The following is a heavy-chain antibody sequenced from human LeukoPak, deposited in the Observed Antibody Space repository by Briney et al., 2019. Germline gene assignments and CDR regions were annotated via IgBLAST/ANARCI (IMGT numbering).Heavy chain of an antibody. CDR1: GCTFTDYY. J-gene: IGHJ4*02. CDR2: INPNSGDT. CDR3: ARANFLYCSSTTCLFDY. Sequence: ASVKVSCKASGCTFTDYYLHWVRHAPGQGFEWMGWINPNSGDTNYAQKFQGRVTMTRDTSISTAHMEMSRLRSDDTAVYYCARANFLYCSSTTCLFDYWGQGTLVTVSS. V-gene: IGHV1-2*02. D-gene: IGHD2-2*01.